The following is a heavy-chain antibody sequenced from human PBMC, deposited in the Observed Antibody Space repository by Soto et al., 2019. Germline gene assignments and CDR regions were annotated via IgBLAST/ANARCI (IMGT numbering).Heavy chain of an antibody. V-gene: IGHV3-33*01. J-gene: IGHJ4*02. D-gene: IGHD3-22*01. CDR2: IWYAGSNK. CDR3: ARDRGYYYDSSGQGLGY. CDR1: GFTFSSYG. Sequence: QVQLVESGGGVVQPGRSLRLSCAASGFTFSSYGMHWVRQAPGQGLEWVAVIWYAGSNKYYADSVKGRLTNSRDNSNNTLYLQMNSLRAEDTAVYYCARDRGYYYDSSGQGLGYWGQGTLVTVSS.